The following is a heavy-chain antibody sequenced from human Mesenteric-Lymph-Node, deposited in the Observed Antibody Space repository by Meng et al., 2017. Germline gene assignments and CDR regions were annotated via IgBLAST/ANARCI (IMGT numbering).Heavy chain of an antibody. V-gene: IGHV7-4-1*02. Sequence: ASVKVSCNASGYTFTSYAMNWVRQAPGQGLEWMGWINTNTGNPTYAQGFTGRFVFSLDTSVSTAYLQISSLKAEDTAVYYCARLNSMGYSSSWYYFDYWGQGTLVTVSS. J-gene: IGHJ4*02. CDR2: INTNTGNP. D-gene: IGHD6-13*01. CDR1: GYTFTSYA. CDR3: ARLNSMGYSSSWYYFDY.